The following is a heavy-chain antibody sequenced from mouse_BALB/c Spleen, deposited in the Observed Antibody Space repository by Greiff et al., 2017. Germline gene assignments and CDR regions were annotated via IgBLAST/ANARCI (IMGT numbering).Heavy chain of an antibody. D-gene: IGHD2-4*01. CDR1: GYTFTSYW. J-gene: IGHJ4*01. Sequence: VQLQQSGAELAKPGASVKMSCKASGYTFTSYWMHWVKQRPGQGLEWIGYINPSTGYTEYNQKFKDKATLTADKSSSTAYMQLSSLTSEDSAVYYCATTMITTDYAMDYWGQGTSVTVSS. V-gene: IGHV1-7*01. CDR3: ATTMITTDYAMDY. CDR2: INPSTGYT.